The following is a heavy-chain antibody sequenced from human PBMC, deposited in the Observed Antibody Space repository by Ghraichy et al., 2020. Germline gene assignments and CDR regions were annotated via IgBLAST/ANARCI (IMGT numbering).Heavy chain of an antibody. V-gene: IGHV4-61*02. Sequence: SLNISCTVSGGSISSGSYYWSWIRQPAGKGLEWIGRIYTSGSTNYNPSLKSRVTMSVDTSKNQFSLKLSSVTAADTAVYYCARSIAARPRSVNWFDPWGQGTLVTVSS. J-gene: IGHJ5*02. D-gene: IGHD6-6*01. CDR1: GGSISSGSYY. CDR2: IYTSGST. CDR3: ARSIAARPRSVNWFDP.